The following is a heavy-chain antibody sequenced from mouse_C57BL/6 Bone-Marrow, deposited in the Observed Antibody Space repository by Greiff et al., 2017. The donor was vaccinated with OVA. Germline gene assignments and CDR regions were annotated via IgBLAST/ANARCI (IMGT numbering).Heavy chain of an antibody. CDR3: AGSNYPLWYFDV. J-gene: IGHJ1*03. Sequence: QVQLKQPGAELVMPGASVKLSCKASGYTFTSYWMHWVKQRPGQGLEWIGEIDPSDSDTNYNQKFKGKATLTVDKSSSTAYMQLSSLTSEDSAVYYCAGSNYPLWYFDVWGTGTTVTVSS. CDR2: IDPSDSDT. CDR1: GYTFTSYW. V-gene: IGHV1-69*01. D-gene: IGHD2-5*01.